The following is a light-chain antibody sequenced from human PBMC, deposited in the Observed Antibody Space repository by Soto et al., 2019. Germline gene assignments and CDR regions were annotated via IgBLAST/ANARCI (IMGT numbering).Light chain of an antibody. J-gene: IGLJ1*01. CDR3: SSYTRSSSYV. CDR2: DLS. Sequence: QSALTQPASVSGSPGQSITISCTGTSSDVGGYNYVSWYQQHPGKAPKLRIYDLSNRPSGVSNRFSGSKSGNTASLTISGLQAQEEANYYCSSYTRSSSYVFGTGNKLTV. V-gene: IGLV2-14*01. CDR1: SSDVGGYNY.